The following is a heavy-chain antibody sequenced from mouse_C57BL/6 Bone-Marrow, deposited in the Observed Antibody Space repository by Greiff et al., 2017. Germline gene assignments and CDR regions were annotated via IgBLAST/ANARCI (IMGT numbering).Heavy chain of an antibody. D-gene: IGHD1-1*01. J-gene: IGHJ4*01. V-gene: IGHV1-26*01. CDR3: ARPYYYGSSYYAMDY. CDR2: INPNNGGT. Sequence: EVQLQQSGPELVKPGASVKISCKASGYTFTDYYMNWVKQSHGKSLEWIGDINPNNGGTSYNQKFKGKATLTVDQSSSTAYMELRSLTSEDSAVXYCARPYYYGSSYYAMDYGGQGTSVTVSS. CDR1: GYTFTDYY.